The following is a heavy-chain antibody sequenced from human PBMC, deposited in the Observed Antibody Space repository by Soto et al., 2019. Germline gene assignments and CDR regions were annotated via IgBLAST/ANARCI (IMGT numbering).Heavy chain of an antibody. CDR1: GFTFSSYG. V-gene: IGHV3-30*03. CDR2: ISYDGSDK. CDR3: ARDYYKYYDSSGYYRSPAY. Sequence: GGSLRLSCAASGFTFSSYGMHWVRQAPGKGLEWVALISYDGSDKDYADSVKGRFTISRDNSRNTLFLQMNRLRDENKAEYYCARDYYKYYDSSGYYRSPAYWGQGT. J-gene: IGHJ4*02. D-gene: IGHD3-22*01.